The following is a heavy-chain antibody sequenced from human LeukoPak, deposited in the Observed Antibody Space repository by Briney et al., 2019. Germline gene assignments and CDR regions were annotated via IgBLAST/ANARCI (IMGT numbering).Heavy chain of an antibody. CDR2: IASDGSST. CDR3: ARGRPHGNDY. CDR1: GFTFSSYW. V-gene: IGHV3-74*01. D-gene: IGHD4-23*01. J-gene: IGHJ4*02. Sequence: GGSLRLSCAASGFTFSSYWMNWVRQAPGKGLVWVSRIASDGSSTTYADSVKGRFSISRGNAKNTLYLQMNSLRVEDTAVYYCARGRPHGNDYWGQGTLVTVSS.